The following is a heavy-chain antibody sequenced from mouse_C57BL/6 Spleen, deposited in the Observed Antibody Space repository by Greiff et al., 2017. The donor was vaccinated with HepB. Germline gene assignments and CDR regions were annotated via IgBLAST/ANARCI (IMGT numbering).Heavy chain of an antibody. CDR3: ARQEATTVVASMDY. CDR2: ISSGGSYT. Sequence: EVKLMESGGDLVKPGGSLKLSCAASGFTFSSYGMSWVRQTPDKRLEWVATISSGGSYTYYPDSVKGRFTISRDNAKNTLYLQMSSLKSEDTAMYYCARQEATTVVASMDYWGQGTSVTVSS. D-gene: IGHD1-1*01. V-gene: IGHV5-6*01. CDR1: GFTFSSYG. J-gene: IGHJ4*01.